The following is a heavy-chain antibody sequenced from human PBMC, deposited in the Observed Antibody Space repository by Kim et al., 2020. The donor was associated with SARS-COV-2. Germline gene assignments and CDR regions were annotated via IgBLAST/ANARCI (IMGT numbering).Heavy chain of an antibody. D-gene: IGHD3-22*01. CDR2: IVVGSGNT. J-gene: IGHJ4*02. Sequence: SVKVSCKASGFSFSNSAVQWVRQARGQRLEWIGWIVVGSGNTNYAHKFQERVTITRDMSTSTAYMELNSLRSEDTAVYYCAAEETYVASSGYYYIPAFDYWGQGTLVTVSS. V-gene: IGHV1-58*01. CDR3: AAEETYVASSGYYYIPAFDY. CDR1: GFSFSNSA.